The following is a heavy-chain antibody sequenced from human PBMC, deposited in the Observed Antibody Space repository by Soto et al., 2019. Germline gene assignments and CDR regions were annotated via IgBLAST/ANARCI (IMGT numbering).Heavy chain of an antibody. Sequence: SGPTLVNPTQTLTLTCTVSGFSLSTSEMCVNWIRQPPGKALEWLARIDWDDDKYYSTSLKTRLTISKDTSKNQVVLTMTNMDPVDTATFYCARTLGPYSHFDSWGQGTLVTVSS. J-gene: IGHJ4*02. V-gene: IGHV2-70*11. CDR1: GFSLSTSEMC. CDR3: ARTLGPYSHFDS. CDR2: IDWDDDK. D-gene: IGHD2-15*01.